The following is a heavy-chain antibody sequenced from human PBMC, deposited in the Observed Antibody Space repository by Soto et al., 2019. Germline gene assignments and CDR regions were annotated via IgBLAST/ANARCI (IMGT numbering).Heavy chain of an antibody. CDR3: ARIPYYYDSSGLGNYGMDV. CDR2: INAGNGNT. V-gene: IGHV1-3*01. Sequence: VSVKVSWKASGYTFTSYAMHLVRQAPGQRLEWMGWINAGNGNTKYSQKFQGRVTITRDTSASTAYMELSSLRSEDTAVYYCARIPYYYDSSGLGNYGMDVWGQGTTVTSP. J-gene: IGHJ6*02. CDR1: GYTFTSYA. D-gene: IGHD3-22*01.